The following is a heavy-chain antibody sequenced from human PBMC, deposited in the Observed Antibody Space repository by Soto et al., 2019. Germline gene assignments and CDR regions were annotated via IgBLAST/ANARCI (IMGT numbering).Heavy chain of an antibody. Sequence: SETLSLTCTVSGGSISSGGYYWSWIRQHPGKGLEWIGYIYYSGSTYYNPSLKSRVTISVDTSKNQFSLKLSSVTAADTAVYYCARAKAPLYSSSWYFDLWGRGTLVTVSS. D-gene: IGHD6-13*01. CDR1: GGSISSGGYY. V-gene: IGHV4-31*03. J-gene: IGHJ2*01. CDR2: IYYSGST. CDR3: ARAKAPLYSSSWYFDL.